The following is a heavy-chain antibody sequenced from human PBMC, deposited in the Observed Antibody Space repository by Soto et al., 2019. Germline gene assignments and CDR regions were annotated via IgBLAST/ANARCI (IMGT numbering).Heavy chain of an antibody. J-gene: IGHJ3*02. CDR1: GYTFTGYY. CDR2: INTNSCGT. Sequence: GASLKVSCKASGYTFTGYYMHWVRQAPGQGLERMGWINTNSCGTNYAQKFLGWVTMTRDTSISTAYMVLSRLRSDDTAVYYCSRGRSTMIVVVTTLKTYDAFDIWGQGTMVTVSS. D-gene: IGHD3-22*01. V-gene: IGHV1-2*04. CDR3: SRGRSTMIVVVTTLKTYDAFDI.